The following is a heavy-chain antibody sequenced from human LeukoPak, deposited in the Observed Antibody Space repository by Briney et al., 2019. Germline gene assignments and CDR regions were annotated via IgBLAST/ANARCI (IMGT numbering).Heavy chain of an antibody. J-gene: IGHJ3*02. CDR1: GGSISSYY. CDR3: ARHGSQINDAFDI. Sequence: SETLSLTCTVSGGSISSYYWSWIRQPPGKGLEWIGYIYYSGSTNYNPSLKSRVTISVDTSKNQFSLKLSSVTAADTAVYYCARHGSQINDAFDIWGQGTMVTVSS. CDR2: IYYSGST. D-gene: IGHD5-24*01. V-gene: IGHV4-59*08.